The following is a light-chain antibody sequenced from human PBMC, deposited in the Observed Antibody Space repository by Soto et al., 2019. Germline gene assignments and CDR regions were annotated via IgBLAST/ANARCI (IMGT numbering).Light chain of an antibody. V-gene: IGKV1-5*03. CDR3: QHYNSYSEA. CDR1: QTISSW. J-gene: IGKJ1*01. CDR2: KAS. Sequence: DIQMTQSPSTLSGSVGDRVTITCRASQTISSWLAWYQQKPGKAPKLLIYKASTLKSGVPARFSGSGSGTEFTLTISSLQPDDFATHYCQHYNSYSEAFVQGTKVDIK.